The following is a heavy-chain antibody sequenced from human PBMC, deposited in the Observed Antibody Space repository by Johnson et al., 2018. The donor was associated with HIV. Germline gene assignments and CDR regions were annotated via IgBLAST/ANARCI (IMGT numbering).Heavy chain of an antibody. CDR2: IKQDGSEK. J-gene: IGHJ3*02. Sequence: EVQLVESGGGVVQPGRSLRLSCAASGFSFGSYWMSWVRQAPGKGLEWVANIKQDGSEKYYVGSVKGRFTISRDNAEKSLYLQMNSLRAEDTAVYYCARDDTEADGAFDIWGQGTMVTVSS. CDR3: ARDDTEADGAFDI. D-gene: IGHD2-2*02. V-gene: IGHV3-7*05. CDR1: GFSFGSYW.